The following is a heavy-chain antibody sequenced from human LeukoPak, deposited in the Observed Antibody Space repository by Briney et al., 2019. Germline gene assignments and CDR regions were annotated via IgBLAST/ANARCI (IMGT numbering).Heavy chain of an antibody. Sequence: GGSLRLSCAASGFTFSSYAMSWVRQAPGKGLEWVSAISASGSSTYYADSVKGRFTISRDNSTNTVHLLMNSLRAEDTAVYYCASRIAVAGSTFAYWGQGTLVTASS. CDR3: ASRIAVAGSTFAY. CDR1: GFTFSSYA. V-gene: IGHV3-23*01. D-gene: IGHD6-19*01. CDR2: ISASGSST. J-gene: IGHJ4*02.